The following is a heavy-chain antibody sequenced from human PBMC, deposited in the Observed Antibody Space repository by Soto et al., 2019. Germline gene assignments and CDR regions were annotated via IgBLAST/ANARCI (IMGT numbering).Heavy chain of an antibody. D-gene: IGHD5-12*01. CDR2: SSPGFGSP. CDR1: RSPFNNYA. CDR3: AGVTTINDYFGMDV. V-gene: IGHV1-69*19. J-gene: IGHJ6*04. Sequence: QVQLVQSGPEVKKPGSSVKVSCKASRSPFNNYAISWVRQAAGQGLEWMGGSSPGFGSPHSARNFRARVTITADESTTTAYMELRSLRSEDTAVYSCAGVTTINDYFGMDVWGKGTKVTVSS.